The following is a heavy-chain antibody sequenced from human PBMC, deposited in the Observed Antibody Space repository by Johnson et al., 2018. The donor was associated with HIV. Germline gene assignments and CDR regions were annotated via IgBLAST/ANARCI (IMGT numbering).Heavy chain of an antibody. CDR1: GFTFRSYW. Sequence: VQLVESGGGLVQPGGSLRLSCVVSGFTFRSYWMTWVRQAPGKGLEWVANIKQDGSEKYYVDSVKGRFTISRDNAKTSLYLQMNGLRAEDTAVYYCARNEYSNYGGRDAFDIWGQGTMVTVPS. CDR3: ARNEYSNYGGRDAFDI. J-gene: IGHJ3*02. V-gene: IGHV3-7*01. CDR2: IKQDGSEK. D-gene: IGHD4-11*01.